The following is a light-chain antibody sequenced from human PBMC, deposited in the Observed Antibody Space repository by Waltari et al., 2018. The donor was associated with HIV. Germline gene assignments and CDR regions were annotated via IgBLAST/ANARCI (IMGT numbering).Light chain of an antibody. J-gene: IGLJ3*02. V-gene: IGLV1-51*01. CDR2: GND. Sequence: QSVLTQPPSVSAAPGQKVTISCSGRTSNIGENYVSWYQQLPGTAPKLLIYGNDKVPSGIPDRFSGAKSGTSATLDITGVQSGDGADYYCETWENSLSAGVFGGGTKLTVL. CDR1: TSNIGENY. CDR3: ETWENSLSAGV.